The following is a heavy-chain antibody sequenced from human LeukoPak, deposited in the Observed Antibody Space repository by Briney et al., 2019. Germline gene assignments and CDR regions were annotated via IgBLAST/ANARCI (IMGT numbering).Heavy chain of an antibody. Sequence: VGSLRLSCVASVFTLSSYWMHWVRQAPGKGVVWVSHIDSDVSTPRYADPAKGRFTISRDNAKKTVCLHMKSLRDSGQGVCFCAKETPEYDWGQGTLVTVSS. D-gene: IGHD1-14*01. CDR3: AKETPEYD. CDR1: VFTLSSYW. CDR2: IDSDVSTP. V-gene: IGHV3-74*01. J-gene: IGHJ4*02.